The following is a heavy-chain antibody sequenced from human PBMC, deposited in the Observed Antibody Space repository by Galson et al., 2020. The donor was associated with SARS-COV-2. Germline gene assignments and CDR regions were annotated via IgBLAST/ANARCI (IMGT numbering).Heavy chain of an antibody. V-gene: IGHV3-21*01. CDR3: ASDYSSSSYYFDY. CDR1: GFTFSSYN. J-gene: IGHJ4*02. CDR2: ISSSSYYI. D-gene: IGHD6-6*01. Sequence: GESLKISCAASGFTFSSYNMNWVRQAPGKGLEWVSSISSSSYYIYYADSVKGRFTISRNNAKNSVYLQMNSLRAVDTAVYYCASDYSSSSYYFDYWGQGTLVTVSS.